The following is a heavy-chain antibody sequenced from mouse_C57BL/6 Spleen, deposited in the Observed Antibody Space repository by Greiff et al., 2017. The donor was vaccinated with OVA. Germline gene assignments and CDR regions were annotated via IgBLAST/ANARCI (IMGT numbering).Heavy chain of an antibody. CDR3: ARELRYGYFDV. D-gene: IGHD2-12*01. J-gene: IGHJ1*03. Sequence: QVQLQQSGAELARPGASVKMSCKASGYTFTSYTMHWVKQRPGQGLEWIGYINPSSGYTKYNQKFKDKATLTADKSSSTAYMQLSSLTSDDSAVYYCARELRYGYFDVWGTGTTVTVSS. V-gene: IGHV1-4*01. CDR1: GYTFTSYT. CDR2: INPSSGYT.